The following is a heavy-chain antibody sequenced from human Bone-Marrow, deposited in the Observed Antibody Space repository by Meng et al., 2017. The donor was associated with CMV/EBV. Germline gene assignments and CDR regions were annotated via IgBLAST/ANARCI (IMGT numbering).Heavy chain of an antibody. Sequence: ASGFTFTTYYIHWVRQAPGQGLEWLGIINRDGGSTAYAQKFQGRVTMTKDTSTSTVYMELTSLRSGDTAVYYCARSSPLTKYYFDYWGQGTLVTVSS. V-gene: IGHV1-46*01. J-gene: IGHJ4*02. CDR2: INRDGGST. CDR3: ARSSPLTKYYFDY. CDR1: GFTFTTYY.